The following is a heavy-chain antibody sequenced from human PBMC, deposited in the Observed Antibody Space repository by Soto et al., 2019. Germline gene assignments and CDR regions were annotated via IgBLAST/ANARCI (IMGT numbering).Heavy chain of an antibody. CDR3: AREDLGGSGTP. CDR1: GGSISSGGYY. Sequence: TLSLTCTVSGGSISSGGYYWSWVRQHPGKGLEWIGYIYYSGSTYYNPSLKSRVTISVDTSKNQFSLKLSSVTAADTAVYYCAREDLGGSGTPRGQGTLVTVSS. J-gene: IGHJ5*02. CDR2: IYYSGST. D-gene: IGHD3-10*01. V-gene: IGHV4-31*02.